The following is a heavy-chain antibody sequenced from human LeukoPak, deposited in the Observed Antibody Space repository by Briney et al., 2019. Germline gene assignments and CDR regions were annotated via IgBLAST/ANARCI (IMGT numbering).Heavy chain of an antibody. CDR3: ARFRVTAVGSYYLDS. J-gene: IGHJ4*02. CDR1: GGSFRGYY. Sequence: SETLSLTCAVSGGSFRGYYWSWIRQPPGKGLEWIGEINHSGSTNYNPSLKSRVTISVDTSKNQFSLKVTSVTAADTAVYFCARFRVTAVGSYYLDSWGQGTLVAVTS. CDR2: INHSGST. D-gene: IGHD6-13*01. V-gene: IGHV4-34*01.